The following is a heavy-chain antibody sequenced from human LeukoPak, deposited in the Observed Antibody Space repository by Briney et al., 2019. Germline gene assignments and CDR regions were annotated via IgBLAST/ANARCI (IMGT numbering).Heavy chain of an antibody. V-gene: IGHV3-30*02. CDR2: IRYDGSNK. J-gene: IGHJ4*02. Sequence: GGSLRLSFAASGFTFSSYGMHWVRQAPGKGLEWVAFIRYDGSNKYYADSVKGRFTISRDNSKNTLYLQMNSLRAEDTAVYYCAKVGKWLRDFDYWGQGTLVTVSS. D-gene: IGHD5-12*01. CDR1: GFTFSSYG. CDR3: AKVGKWLRDFDY.